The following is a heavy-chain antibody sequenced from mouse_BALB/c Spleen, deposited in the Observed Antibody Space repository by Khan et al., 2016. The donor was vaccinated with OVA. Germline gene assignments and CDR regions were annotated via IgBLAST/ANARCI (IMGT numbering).Heavy chain of an antibody. J-gene: IGHJ3*01. CDR1: GFTFSDYG. D-gene: IGHD1-2*01. Sequence: EVELVESGGGLVQPGGSRKPSCAASGFTFSDYGMAWVRQAPGKGPEWVAFISDLAYTFYYADTVTGRFTLSRENAKNTLYLEMSSLRSGDTAMYYCARGGGTAPFAYWGQGTLVTVSA. CDR2: ISDLAYTF. V-gene: IGHV5-15*02. CDR3: ARGGGTAPFAY.